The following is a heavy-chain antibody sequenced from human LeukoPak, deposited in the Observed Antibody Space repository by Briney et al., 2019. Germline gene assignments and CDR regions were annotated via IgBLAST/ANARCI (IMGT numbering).Heavy chain of an antibody. Sequence: GGSLRLPCAASGFTFSSYEMNLVRQAPGKGLEWVSYISSSGNTRYYADSVKGRFTISRDNAKNSLYLQMSSLRVEDTAIYYCASFGWKPFDIWGQGTMVTVSS. CDR2: ISSSGNTR. CDR3: ASFGWKPFDI. J-gene: IGHJ3*02. V-gene: IGHV3-48*03. CDR1: GFTFSSYE. D-gene: IGHD3-10*01.